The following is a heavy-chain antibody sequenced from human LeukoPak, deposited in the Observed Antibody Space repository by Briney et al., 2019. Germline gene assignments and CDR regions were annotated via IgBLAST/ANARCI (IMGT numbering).Heavy chain of an antibody. J-gene: IGHJ4*02. CDR3: ARAGVDYGDNILDY. D-gene: IGHD4-17*01. CDR2: IIPIFGTA. CDR1: GGTFSSYA. Sequence: SVKVSCKASGGTFSSYAISWVRQAPGQGLKWMGRIIPIFGTANYAQKFQGRVTITTDESTSTAYMELSGLRSEDTAVYYCARAGVDYGDNILDYWGQGTLVTVSS. V-gene: IGHV1-69*05.